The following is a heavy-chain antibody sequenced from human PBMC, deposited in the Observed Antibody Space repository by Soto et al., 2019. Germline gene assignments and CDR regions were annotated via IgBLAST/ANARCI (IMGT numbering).Heavy chain of an antibody. Sequence: QVQLQQWGAGLLKPSETLSLTCAAYGGSFSGYYWSWIRQPPGKGLEWIGEINHSGRTNYNPSLKSRVTISVDTYKNQFSLKLSSVTAADTAVYYCAKAYGDYEGLFDYWGQGTLVTVSS. CDR1: GGSFSGYY. CDR2: INHSGRT. D-gene: IGHD4-17*01. J-gene: IGHJ4*02. CDR3: AKAYGDYEGLFDY. V-gene: IGHV4-34*01.